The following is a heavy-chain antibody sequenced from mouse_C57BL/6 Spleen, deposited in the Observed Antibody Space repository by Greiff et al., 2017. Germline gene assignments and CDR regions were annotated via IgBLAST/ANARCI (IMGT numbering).Heavy chain of an antibody. V-gene: IGHV5-17*01. Sequence: EVHLVESGGGLVKPGGSLKLSCAASGFTFSDYGMHWVRQAPEKGLEWVAYISSGSSTIYYADTVKGRFTISRDNAKNTLFLQMTSLRSEDTAMYYCARGKGLLGAIFDYWGQGTTLTVSS. CDR3: ARGKGLLGAIFDY. D-gene: IGHD2-3*01. J-gene: IGHJ2*01. CDR2: ISSGSSTI. CDR1: GFTFSDYG.